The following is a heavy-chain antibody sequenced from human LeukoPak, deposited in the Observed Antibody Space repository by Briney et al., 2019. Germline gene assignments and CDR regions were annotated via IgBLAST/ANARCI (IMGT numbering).Heavy chain of an antibody. D-gene: IGHD3/OR15-3a*01. CDR2: IYYSGST. V-gene: IGHV4-59*01. CDR3: ARAGLVIRTYHYYYYMDV. CDR1: GGSISSYY. Sequence: PSETLSLTCTVPGGSISSYYWSWIRQPPGKGLEWIGYIYYSGSTNYNPSLKSRVTISVDTAKNQFSLKLSSVTAADTAVYYCARAGLVIRTYHYYYYMDVWGKGTTVTVSS. J-gene: IGHJ6*03.